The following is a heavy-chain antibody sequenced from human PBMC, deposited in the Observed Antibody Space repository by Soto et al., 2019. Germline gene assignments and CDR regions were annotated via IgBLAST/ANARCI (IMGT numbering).Heavy chain of an antibody. CDR2: IYRTGST. V-gene: IGHV4-4*02. CDR1: GASFTSNDW. J-gene: IGHJ4*02. D-gene: IGHD6-19*01. CDR3: AKRSGSGWSGVTYFDY. Sequence: SETLYLTCAVSGASFTSNDWWTWVRQPPGRGLEWIGEIYRTGSTNYNPSLKSRVTISLDKSENQFSLKVTSLTAADTAVYYCAKRSGSGWSGVTYFDYWGQGTLVTVSS.